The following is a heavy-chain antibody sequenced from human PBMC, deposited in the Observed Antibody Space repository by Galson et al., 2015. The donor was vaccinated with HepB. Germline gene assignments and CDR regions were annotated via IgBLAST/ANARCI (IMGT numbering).Heavy chain of an antibody. CDR1: GYTFTSYG. J-gene: IGHJ3*02. V-gene: IGHV1-18*01. CDR2: ISAYNGNT. CDR3: ARVRGEYYYDSSGYYFDAFDI. Sequence: SVKVSCKASGYTFTSYGISWVRQAPGQGLEWMGWISAYNGNTNYAQKLQGRATMTTDTSTSTAYMELRSLRSDDTAVYYCARVRGEYYYDSSGYYFDAFDIWGQGTMVTVSS. D-gene: IGHD3-22*01.